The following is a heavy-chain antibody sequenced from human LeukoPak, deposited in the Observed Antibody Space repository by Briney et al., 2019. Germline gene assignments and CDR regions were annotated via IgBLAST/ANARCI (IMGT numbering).Heavy chain of an antibody. Sequence: LPGGSLRLSCAASGFTFSNFGVNWVRQAPGKGLEWVSYISSRSSTIYYADSVKGRCTISRDNAKNSLYLQMNSLRAEDTAVYYCARDAGYQLLPGYYYYMDVWGKGTTVTVSS. CDR1: GFTFSNFG. CDR2: ISSRSSTI. J-gene: IGHJ6*03. D-gene: IGHD2-2*01. CDR3: ARDAGYQLLPGYYYYMDV. V-gene: IGHV3-48*04.